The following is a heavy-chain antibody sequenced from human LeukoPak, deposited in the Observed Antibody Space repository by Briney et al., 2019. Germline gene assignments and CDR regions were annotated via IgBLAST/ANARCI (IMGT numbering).Heavy chain of an antibody. D-gene: IGHD1-26*01. J-gene: IGHJ3*02. CDR2: FDPEDGET. V-gene: IGHV1-24*01. CDR3: ATVGATVSDAFDI. Sequence: ASVKVSCKVSGYTLAELSMHWVRQAPGKGLEWMGGFDPEDGETIYAQKFQGRVTMTEDTSTDTACMELSSLRSEDTAVYYCATVGATVSDAFDIWGQGTMVTVSS. CDR1: GYTLAELS.